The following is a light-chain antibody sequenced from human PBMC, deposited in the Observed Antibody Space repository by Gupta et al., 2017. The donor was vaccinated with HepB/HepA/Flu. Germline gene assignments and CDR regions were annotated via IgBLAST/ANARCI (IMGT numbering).Light chain of an antibody. J-gene: IGKJ2*01. CDR3: RQALQTPRT. CDR2: LGS. V-gene: IGKV2-28*01. Sequence: DIVMTQSPLSLPVTPGEPASISCRASQSLLHSSGNNYLDWYLQKPGQSPQLLIYLGSNRASGVPDRFSGSGSGTDFTLKISRLEAEDVGVYYCRQALQTPRTFGQGTKMEIK. CDR1: QSLLHSSGNNY.